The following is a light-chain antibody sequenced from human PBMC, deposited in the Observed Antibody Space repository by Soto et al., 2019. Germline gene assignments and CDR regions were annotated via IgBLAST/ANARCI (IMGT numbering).Light chain of an antibody. Sequence: DIQMTQSPSTLSASVGDRVTITCRASQSISSWLAWYQQKTGKAPKRLIYKASSLESGVPSKISGSGAGTEFTLTISSLQPDDFATYYCQQYNSYSPYTFGQGTKLEIK. CDR1: QSISSW. CDR3: QQYNSYSPYT. J-gene: IGKJ2*01. V-gene: IGKV1-5*03. CDR2: KAS.